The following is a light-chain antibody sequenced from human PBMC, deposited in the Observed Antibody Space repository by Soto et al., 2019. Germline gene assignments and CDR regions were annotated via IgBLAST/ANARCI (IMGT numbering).Light chain of an antibody. Sequence: QSVLTQPPSVSGAPGQRVTISCTGSSSNIGAGYDVHWYQQLPGTAPKLLIYGNSNRPSGVPDRFSGSKSGPSASLAITGLQAEDEADYYCQSYDSSLSGFYVFVTGTKVTVL. CDR1: SSNIGAGYD. J-gene: IGLJ1*01. CDR2: GNS. V-gene: IGLV1-40*01. CDR3: QSYDSSLSGFYV.